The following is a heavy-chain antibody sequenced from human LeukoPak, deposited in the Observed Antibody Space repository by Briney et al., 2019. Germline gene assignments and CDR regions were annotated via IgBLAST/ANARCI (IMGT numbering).Heavy chain of an antibody. CDR2: IYSSGST. J-gene: IGHJ4*02. Sequence: SETLSLTCTVSGGSISSHYWSWIRQLAGNGLEWIGRIYSSGSTSYNPSLKSRVTMSVDTSKNQFSLKLTSVTAADTAVYYCARVSLNYYDFWSGKDTYFFDYWGQGTLVTVSS. V-gene: IGHV4-4*07. CDR1: GGSISSHY. CDR3: ARVSLNYYDFWSGKDTYFFDY. D-gene: IGHD3-3*01.